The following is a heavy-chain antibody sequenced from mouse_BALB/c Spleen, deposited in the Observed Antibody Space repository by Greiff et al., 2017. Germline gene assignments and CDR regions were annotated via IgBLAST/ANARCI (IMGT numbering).Heavy chain of an antibody. CDR3: ARANWDY. CDR1: GYSITSDYA. J-gene: IGHJ2*01. V-gene: IGHV3-2*02. D-gene: IGHD4-1*01. Sequence: DVKLQESGPGLVKPSQSLSLTCTVTGYSITSDYAWNWIRQFPGNKLEWMGYISYSGSTSYNPSLKSRISITRDTSKNQFFLQLNSVTTEDTATYYCARANWDYWGQGTTLTVSS. CDR2: ISYSGST.